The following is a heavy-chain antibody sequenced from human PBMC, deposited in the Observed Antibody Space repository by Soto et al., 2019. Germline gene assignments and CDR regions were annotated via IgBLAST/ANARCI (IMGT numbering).Heavy chain of an antibody. Sequence: EVQLVESGGGLVQPGGSLRLSCAASGFTFSSYSVNWVRQAPGKGLEWVSYISSSSSTIYYADSVKGRFTISRDNAKNSLYLQMNSLRDEDTAVYYCAREPRNRFGRYYGMGVWGQGTTVTVSS. CDR3: AREPRNRFGRYYGMGV. J-gene: IGHJ6*02. D-gene: IGHD3-10*01. CDR2: ISSSSSTI. CDR1: GFTFSSYS. V-gene: IGHV3-48*02.